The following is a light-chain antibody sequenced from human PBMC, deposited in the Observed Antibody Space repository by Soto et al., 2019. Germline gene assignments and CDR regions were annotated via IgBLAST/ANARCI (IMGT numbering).Light chain of an antibody. CDR1: SGDSSYA. V-gene: IGLV4-69*01. CDR2: LNGDGSQ. Sequence: QSVLTQSPSASASLGASVTLTCTLTSGDSSYAIAWHQQQPQQGPRYLMKLNGDGSQSKGDGIPDRFSSSSSAAERYLTSSRLKSEDEADYCLHTWRTGGVFGGGTQLTVL. CDR3: HTWRTGGV. J-gene: IGLJ2*01.